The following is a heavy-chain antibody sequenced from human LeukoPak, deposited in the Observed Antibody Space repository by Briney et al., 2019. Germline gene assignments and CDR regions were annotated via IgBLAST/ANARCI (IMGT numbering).Heavy chain of an antibody. D-gene: IGHD2-21*01. CDR2: ISSSSSYI. J-gene: IGHJ4*03. Sequence: PGGSLRLSCAASGFTFSSYAMSWVRQAPGKGLEWVSSISSSSSYIYYADSVKGRFTISRDNAKNSLFLQMNSLRAEDTAVYFWARSGPRVETLVVLDYWGQGTPVTVSS. CDR3: ARSGPRVETLVVLDY. CDR1: GFTFSSYA. V-gene: IGHV3-21*06.